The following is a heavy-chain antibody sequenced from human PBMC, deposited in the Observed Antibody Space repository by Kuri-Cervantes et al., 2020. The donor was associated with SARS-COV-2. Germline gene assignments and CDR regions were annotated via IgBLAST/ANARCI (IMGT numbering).Heavy chain of an antibody. J-gene: IGHJ4*02. Sequence: GGSLRLSCAASGFTFSSYGIHWVRQAPGKGLEWVAFIRYDGSNKYYADSVKGRFTISRDNSKNTLYLQMNSLRAEDTAVYYCAKDGQYQLLYKSGLAYWGQGTLVTVSS. CDR2: IRYDGSNK. CDR3: AKDGQYQLLYKSGLAY. D-gene: IGHD2-2*02. CDR1: GFTFSSYG. V-gene: IGHV3-30*02.